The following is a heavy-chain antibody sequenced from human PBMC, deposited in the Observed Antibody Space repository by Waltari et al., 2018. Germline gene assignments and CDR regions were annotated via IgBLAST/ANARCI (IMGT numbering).Heavy chain of an antibody. CDR3: ARDYYYYIDV. CDR1: GFTLSNYW. Sequence: EMQLVESVGGLVQPGGSLRLSCAVSGFTLSNYWMTWVRQAPGKGLEWVANRKQDGSEKSYVDSVKGRFTISRDNAKNSVYLQMNSVRAEDTALYYCARDYYYYIDVWGKGTTVTVSS. J-gene: IGHJ6*03. V-gene: IGHV3-7*01. CDR2: RKQDGSEK.